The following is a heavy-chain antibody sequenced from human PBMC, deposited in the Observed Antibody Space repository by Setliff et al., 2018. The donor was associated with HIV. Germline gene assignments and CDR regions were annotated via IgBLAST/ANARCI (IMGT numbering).Heavy chain of an antibody. CDR3: ARDYLHVFDI. J-gene: IGHJ3*02. V-gene: IGHV1-2*04. CDR1: GYTFTDNY. CDR2: INSATGGT. Sequence: GASVKVSCKASGYTFTDNYIHWVRQAPGQGLEWMAWINSATGGTNYAKNFQGWVTVTRDTYINTVYMELSSLKSDDTAVYYCARDYLHVFDIWGQGTMVTVSS.